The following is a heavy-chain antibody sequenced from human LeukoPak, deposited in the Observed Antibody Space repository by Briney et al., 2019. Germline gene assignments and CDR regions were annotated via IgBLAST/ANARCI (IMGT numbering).Heavy chain of an antibody. Sequence: ASVKVSCKVSGYTLTELSMHWVRQAPGKGLEWMGGFDPEDGETIYAQKFQGRVTITRDTSASTAYMELSSLRSEDTAVYYCARDLSLGTHDYWGQGTLVTVSS. J-gene: IGHJ4*02. D-gene: IGHD1-1*01. V-gene: IGHV1-24*01. CDR3: ARDLSLGTHDY. CDR1: GYTLTELS. CDR2: FDPEDGET.